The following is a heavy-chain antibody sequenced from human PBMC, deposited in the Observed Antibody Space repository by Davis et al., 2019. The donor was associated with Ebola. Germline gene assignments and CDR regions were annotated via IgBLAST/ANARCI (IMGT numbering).Heavy chain of an antibody. CDR1: GYSFTSYW. V-gene: IGHV1-69*02. D-gene: IGHD3-3*01. CDR2: IIPILGIA. CDR3: ASGKGPVLRFSPDV. J-gene: IGHJ6*02. Sequence: KISCKGSGYSFTSYWIAWVRRMPGKGLEWMGIIPILGIANYAQKFQGRVTITADKSTSTAYMELSSLRSEDTAVYYCASGKGPVLRFSPDVWGQGTTVTVSS.